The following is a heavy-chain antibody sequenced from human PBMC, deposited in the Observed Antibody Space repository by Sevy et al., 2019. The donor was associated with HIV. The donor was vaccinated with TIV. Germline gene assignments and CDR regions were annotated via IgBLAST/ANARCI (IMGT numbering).Heavy chain of an antibody. CDR1: GFTFSSYA. V-gene: IGHV3-23*01. CDR3: ANGGGRITMVRGSRDYYYYYGMDV. CDR2: ISGSGGST. D-gene: IGHD3-10*01. J-gene: IGHJ6*02. Sequence: GGSLRLSCAASGFTFSSYAMSWVRQAPGKGLEWVSAISGSGGSTYYADSVKGRFTISRDNSKNTLYLQRNGLRGEDTAVYYCANGGGRITMVRGSRDYYYYYGMDVWGQGTTVTVSS.